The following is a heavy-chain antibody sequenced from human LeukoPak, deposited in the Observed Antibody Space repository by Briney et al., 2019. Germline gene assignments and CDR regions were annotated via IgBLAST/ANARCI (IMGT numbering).Heavy chain of an antibody. CDR2: IYTSGST. CDR3: ARVRYGGNLGPAFDI. CDR1: GVSISSGSYY. V-gene: IGHV4-61*02. Sequence: SETLSLTCTVSGVSISSGSYYWSWIRQPAGKGLEWIGRIYTSGSTNYNPSLKSRVTISVDTSKNQFSLKLSSVTAADTAVYYCARVRYGGNLGPAFDIWGQGTMVTVSS. J-gene: IGHJ3*02. D-gene: IGHD4-23*01.